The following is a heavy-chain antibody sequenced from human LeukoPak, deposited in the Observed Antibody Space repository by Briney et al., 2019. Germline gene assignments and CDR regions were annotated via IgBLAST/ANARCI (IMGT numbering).Heavy chain of an antibody. CDR1: GGTFSSYA. CDR3: ARGSRGNFDY. Sequence: SVKVSCKASGGTFSSYAISWVRQAPGQGHEWMGRIIPIFGTANYAQKFQGRVTITADKSTSTAYMELSSLRSEDTAVYYCARGSRGNFDYWGQGTLVTVSS. D-gene: IGHD3-10*01. V-gene: IGHV1-69*06. J-gene: IGHJ4*02. CDR2: IIPIFGTA.